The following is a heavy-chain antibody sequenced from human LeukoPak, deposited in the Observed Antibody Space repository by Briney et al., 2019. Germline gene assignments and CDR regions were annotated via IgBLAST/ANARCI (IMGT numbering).Heavy chain of an antibody. CDR2: INHSGST. D-gene: IGHD2-2*01. CDR1: GGSFSGYY. V-gene: IGHV4-34*01. CDR3: ATAVYCSSTSCYSPNDAFDI. Sequence: SETLSLTCAVYGGSFSGYYWSWIPQPPGKGLEWIGEINHSGSTNYNPSLKSRVTISVDTSKNQFSLMLSSVTAADTAVYYCATAVYCSSTSCYSPNDAFDIWGQGTMVTVSS. J-gene: IGHJ3*02.